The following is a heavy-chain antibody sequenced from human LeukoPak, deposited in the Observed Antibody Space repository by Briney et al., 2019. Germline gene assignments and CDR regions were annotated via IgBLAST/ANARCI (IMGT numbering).Heavy chain of an antibody. CDR1: GGTFSSYA. J-gene: IGHJ3*02. V-gene: IGHV1-69*06. CDR3: ARAGLWDYSDSSGYHNGAFDI. D-gene: IGHD3-22*01. CDR2: IIPIFGTA. Sequence: SVKVSCKASGGTFSSYAISWVRQAPGQGLEWMGGIIPIFGTANYAQKFQGRVTITADKSTSTAYMELSSLRSEDTAVYYCARAGLWDYSDSSGYHNGAFDIWGQGTMVTVSS.